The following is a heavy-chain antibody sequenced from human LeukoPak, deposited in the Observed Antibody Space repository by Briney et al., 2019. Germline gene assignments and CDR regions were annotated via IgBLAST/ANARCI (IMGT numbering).Heavy chain of an antibody. CDR2: IYSSGSA. CDR3: ARHRDYYDT. CDR1: GGSVNRGSYY. V-gene: IGHV4-61*01. D-gene: IGHD3-22*01. J-gene: IGHJ4*01. Sequence: SETLSLTCTVSGGSVNRGSYYWSWIRQPPGKGLEWIGYIYSSGSANYNPSLKSRVIISGDTSKNQISLNLTSVTAADTAVYFCARHRDYYDTWGHGTLVTVSS.